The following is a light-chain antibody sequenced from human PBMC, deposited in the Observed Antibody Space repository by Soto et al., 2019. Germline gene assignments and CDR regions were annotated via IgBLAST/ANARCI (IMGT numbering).Light chain of an antibody. CDR1: QRISSW. CDR3: QQANSFPIT. CDR2: AAS. J-gene: IGKJ5*01. V-gene: IGKV1-12*01. Sequence: DIQMTQSPSSVSASVGDRVTMTCRASQRISSWLAWYQQKPGKAPKLLIYAASSLQSGVPSRFSGSGSGTDFTLTISSLQPEDFATYYCQQANSFPITFGQGTRLEIK.